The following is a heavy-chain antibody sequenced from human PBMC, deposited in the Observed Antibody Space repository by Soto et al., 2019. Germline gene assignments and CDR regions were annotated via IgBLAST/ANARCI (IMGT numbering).Heavy chain of an antibody. CDR3: AKDDDTSSHYSLLDF. CDR1: GFAFSYHG. D-gene: IGHD3-22*01. CDR2: TWSGGRGE. Sequence: QVQLVESGGGVVQPGTSLRLSCAASGFAFSYHGIHWVRQAPGKGLEWVAVTWSGGRGEYYADSVRGRFTISRDNSKTTVYLQMNSRRVEDQAVYYCAKDDDTSSHYSLLDFRGQGALVTVSS. V-gene: IGHV3-33*06. J-gene: IGHJ4*02.